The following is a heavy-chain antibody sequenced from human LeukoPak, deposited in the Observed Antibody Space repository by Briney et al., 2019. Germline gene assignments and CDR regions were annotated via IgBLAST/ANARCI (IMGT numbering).Heavy chain of an antibody. Sequence: GASVKVSCKVSGYTLTELSMHWVRQAPGKGLEWMGGFDPEDGETIYAQKFRGRVTMTRDMSTSTDYMELSSLRSEDTAIYYCARDNSVGDNAWWFDPWGQGTLVTVSS. CDR1: GYTLTELS. J-gene: IGHJ5*02. V-gene: IGHV1-24*01. CDR3: ARDNSVGDNAWWFDP. CDR2: FDPEDGET. D-gene: IGHD1-26*01.